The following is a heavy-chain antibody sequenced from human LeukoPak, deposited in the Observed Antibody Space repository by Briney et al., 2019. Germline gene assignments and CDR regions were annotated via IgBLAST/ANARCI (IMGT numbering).Heavy chain of an antibody. D-gene: IGHD3-22*01. Sequence: VASVKVSCKASGGTFSSYAISWVRQAPGQGLEWMGRIIPILGIANYAQKFQGRVTITADKSTSTAYMELSSLRSEDTAVYYCARPENYYDSSGLDYWGQGTLVTVSS. V-gene: IGHV1-69*04. CDR3: ARPENYYDSSGLDY. CDR1: GGTFSSYA. J-gene: IGHJ4*02. CDR2: IIPILGIA.